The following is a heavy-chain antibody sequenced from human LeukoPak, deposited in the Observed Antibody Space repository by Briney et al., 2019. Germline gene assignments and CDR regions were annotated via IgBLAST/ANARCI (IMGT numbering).Heavy chain of an antibody. D-gene: IGHD3-3*01. CDR3: ARGLGPTIFGVVMPDY. J-gene: IGHJ4*02. CDR2: IGTAGDT. CDR1: GFTFSSYD. Sequence: GGSLRLSCAASGFTFSSYDMPWVRQATGKGLEWVSAIGTAGDTYYPGSVKGRFTISRENAKNSLYLQMNSLRARDTAVYYCARGLGPTIFGVVMPDYWGQGTLVTVSS. V-gene: IGHV3-13*01.